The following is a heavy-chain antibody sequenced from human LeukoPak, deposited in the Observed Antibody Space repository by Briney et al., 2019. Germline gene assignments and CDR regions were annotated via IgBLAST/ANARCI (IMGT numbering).Heavy chain of an antibody. V-gene: IGHV3-7*01. CDR1: GFTLGDNL. Sequence: GESLTLSCCASGFTLGDNLMVGVRQAPGGGVAWLANINPHGGGKYYADSLEGRFSVSRDIAKNSVYLQMHSLRVEDAGFYYCGRWGVNAGLDYWGQGSLVTDCS. CDR3: GRWGVNAGLDY. J-gene: IGHJ4*02. D-gene: IGHD3-10*01. CDR2: INPHGGGK.